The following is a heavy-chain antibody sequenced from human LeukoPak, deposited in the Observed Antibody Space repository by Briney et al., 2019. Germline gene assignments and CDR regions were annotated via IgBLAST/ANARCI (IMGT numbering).Heavy chain of an antibody. CDR1: GFTFSSYA. Sequence: GGSLRLSCAASGFTFSSYAMSWVRQAPGKGLEWVSAISGSGGSTYYADSVKGRFTISRDNSKNTLYLQMNSLRAEDTAVYYCAKQEAGSYGYGYYYGMDVWGQGTTVTVSS. V-gene: IGHV3-23*01. CDR2: ISGSGGST. D-gene: IGHD5-18*01. J-gene: IGHJ6*02. CDR3: AKQEAGSYGYGYYYGMDV.